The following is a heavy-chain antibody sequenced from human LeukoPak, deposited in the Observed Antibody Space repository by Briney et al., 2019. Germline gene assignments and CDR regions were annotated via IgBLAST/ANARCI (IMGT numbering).Heavy chain of an antibody. CDR2: IWYDGSNK. Sequence: AGGSLRLSCAASEFTFSSYGMHWVRQAPGKGLEWVALIWYDGSNKYYADSVKGRLTISRDNSKNTLYLQMNSLRAEDTAVYYCAKDLHISGVAAGSSDPFDYWGQGTLVTVSS. CDR3: AKDLHISGVAAGSSDPFDY. D-gene: IGHD6-13*01. J-gene: IGHJ4*02. V-gene: IGHV3-33*06. CDR1: EFTFSSYG.